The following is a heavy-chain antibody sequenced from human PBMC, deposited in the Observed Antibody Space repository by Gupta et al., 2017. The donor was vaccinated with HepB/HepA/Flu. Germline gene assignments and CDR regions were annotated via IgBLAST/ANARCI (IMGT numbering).Heavy chain of an antibody. CDR3: ARGGSGYDYYYYYMDV. V-gene: IGHV1-8*03. J-gene: IGHJ6*03. CDR2: MNPNSGNT. Sequence: GWMNPNSGNTGYAQKFQGRVTITRNTSISTAYMELSSLRSEDTAVYYCARGGSGYDYYYYYMDVWGKGTTVTVSS. D-gene: IGHD3-22*01.